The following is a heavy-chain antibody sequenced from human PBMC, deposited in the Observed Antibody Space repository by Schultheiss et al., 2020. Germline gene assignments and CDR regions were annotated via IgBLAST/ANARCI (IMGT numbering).Heavy chain of an antibody. CDR1: GFTFSSYW. CDR2: INSDGSST. D-gene: IGHD5-12*01. V-gene: IGHV3-74*01. CDR3: AREMKSGPGMDV. J-gene: IGHJ6*02. Sequence: GGSLRLSCAASGFTFSSYWMHWVRQAPGKGLVWVSRINSDGSSTDYADSVKGRFTISRDNAKNTLYLQMNSLRAEDTAVYYCAREMKSGPGMDVWGQGTTVTVSS.